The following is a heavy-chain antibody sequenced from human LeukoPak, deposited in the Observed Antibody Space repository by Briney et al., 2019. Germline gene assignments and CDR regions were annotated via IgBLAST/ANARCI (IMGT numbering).Heavy chain of an antibody. J-gene: IGHJ4*02. V-gene: IGHV1-18*01. CDR1: GYSFTSYG. D-gene: IGHD6-13*01. CDR2: ISGYNGNT. CDR3: ARRYSSSWYGGSFDY. Sequence: ASVKVSCKASGYSFTSYGITWVRPAPGQGLEWMGWISGYNGNTNYAQKLQGRVTMTTDTSTSTAYMELRSLRSDDTAVYYCARRYSSSWYGGSFDYWGQGTLVTVSS.